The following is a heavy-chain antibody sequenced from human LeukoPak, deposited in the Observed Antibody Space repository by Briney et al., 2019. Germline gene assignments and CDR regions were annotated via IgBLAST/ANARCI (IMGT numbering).Heavy chain of an antibody. CDR3: AKATKKGLTNYGGNSVHYYYYGMDV. V-gene: IGHV3-30*18. CDR1: GFTFSSYG. CDR2: ISYDGSNK. Sequence: GRSLRLSCAASGFTFSSYGMHWVRQAPGKGLEWVAVISYDGSNKYYADSVKGRFTISRDNSKNTLYLQMNSLRAEDTAVYYCAKATKKGLTNYGGNSVHYYYYGMDVWGQGTTVTVSS. J-gene: IGHJ6*02. D-gene: IGHD4-23*01.